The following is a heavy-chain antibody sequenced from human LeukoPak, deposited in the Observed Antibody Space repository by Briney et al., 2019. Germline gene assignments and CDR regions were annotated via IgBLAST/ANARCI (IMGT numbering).Heavy chain of an antibody. Sequence: SETLSLTCAVYGVSFRDYYWSWIRQPPGKGLEWIGEINYSESTNYISSLKGRVTISLDTSKNHYSLEMTSVTAADTAVYYCARAINSGYDKDAFDIWGQGTMVTVSS. CDR3: ARAINSGYDKDAFDI. V-gene: IGHV4-34*01. D-gene: IGHD5-12*01. J-gene: IGHJ3*02. CDR2: INYSEST. CDR1: GVSFRDYY.